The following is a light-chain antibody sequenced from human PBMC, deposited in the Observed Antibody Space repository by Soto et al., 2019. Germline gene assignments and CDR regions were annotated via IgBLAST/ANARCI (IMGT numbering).Light chain of an antibody. CDR2: DVN. CDR1: STDVDGYDY. Sequence: QLVLTQPASVSGSPGQSITISCTGASTDVDGYDYVSWYQQHPGQAPKLMIYDVNNRPSGVSYRFSGSKSGDTASLTISGLQAEDDADYYCSSYTSSAPFYVSGTGTKVTVL. J-gene: IGLJ1*01. CDR3: SSYTSSAPFYV. V-gene: IGLV2-14*03.